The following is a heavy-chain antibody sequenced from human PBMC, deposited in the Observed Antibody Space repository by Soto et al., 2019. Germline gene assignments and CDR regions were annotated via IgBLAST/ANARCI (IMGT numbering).Heavy chain of an antibody. V-gene: IGHV4-39*01. CDR1: GGSINSSSYF. CDR2: IYYSGST. J-gene: IGHJ5*02. CDR3: ARHYSSGSRNWFDP. D-gene: IGHD6-19*01. Sequence: SETLSLTCTVSGGSINSSSYFWVWFRQPPGKVLEWIGSIYYSGSTYYNPSLRSRVTISVDTSKNQFSLKLSSVTAADTAVFYCARHYSSGSRNWFDPWGQGTLVTVSS.